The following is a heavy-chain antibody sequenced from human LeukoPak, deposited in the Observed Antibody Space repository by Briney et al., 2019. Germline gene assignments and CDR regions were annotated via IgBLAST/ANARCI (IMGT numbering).Heavy chain of an antibody. CDR2: ISSSSSTI. J-gene: IGHJ4*02. V-gene: IGHV3-48*04. CDR1: GFTFSSYS. CDR3: ARLGERLSWRDYDSSGPIIDY. D-gene: IGHD3-22*01. Sequence: PGESLRLSCAASGFTFSSYSMNWVRQAPGKGLEWVSYISSSSSTIYYADSVKGRFTISRDNAKNSLYLQMNSLRAEDTAVYYCARLGERLSWRDYDSSGPIIDYWGQGTLVTVSS.